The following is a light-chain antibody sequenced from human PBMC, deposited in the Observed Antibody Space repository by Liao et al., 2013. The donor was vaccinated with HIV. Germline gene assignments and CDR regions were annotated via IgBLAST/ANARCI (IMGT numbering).Light chain of an antibody. V-gene: IGLV3-1*01. CDR1: NLGNKY. J-gene: IGLJ2*01. CDR2: QDN. Sequence: SYDLTQAPSVSVSPGQTASITCSGENLGNKYISWYQQKPGQSPVLVMYQDNKRPSGIPERFSGSNSGNTATLTITWAHSLDEADYYCQAWARDTVVFGGGTRLTVL. CDR3: QAWARDTVV.